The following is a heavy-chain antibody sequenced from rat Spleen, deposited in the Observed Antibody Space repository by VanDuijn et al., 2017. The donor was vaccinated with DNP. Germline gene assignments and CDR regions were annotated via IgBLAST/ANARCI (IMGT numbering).Heavy chain of an antibody. CDR3: TYTYYGADY. Sequence: EVQLVETGGGLVQPGKSLKLTCATSGFTFSNAWMHWFRQSPERQLEWVAHIKDKSNNYATYYVESVKGRFTISRDDSKSSLYLQMNSLKEEDTAIYYCTYTYYGADYWGQGVMVTVSS. D-gene: IGHD1-9*01. CDR2: IKDKSNNYAT. V-gene: IGHV6-8*01. J-gene: IGHJ2*01. CDR1: GFTFSNAW.